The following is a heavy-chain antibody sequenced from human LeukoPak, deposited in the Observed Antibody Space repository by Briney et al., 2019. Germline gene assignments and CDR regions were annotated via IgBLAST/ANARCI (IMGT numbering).Heavy chain of an antibody. CDR3: AKALLWFGESDNWFDP. CDR2: ISSSSSYI. V-gene: IGHV3-21*01. J-gene: IGHJ5*02. D-gene: IGHD3-10*01. CDR1: GFTFSSSA. Sequence: GGSLRLSCAASGFTFSSSAMSWVRQAPGKGLEWVSSISSSSSYIYYADSVKGRFTISRDNSKNTLYLQMNSLRAEDTAVYYCAKALLWFGESDNWFDPWGQGTLVTVSS.